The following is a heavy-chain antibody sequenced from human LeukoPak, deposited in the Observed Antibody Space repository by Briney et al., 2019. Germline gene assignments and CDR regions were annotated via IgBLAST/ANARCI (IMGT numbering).Heavy chain of an antibody. Sequence: PGGSLRLSCAASGFTFSSYAMSWVRQAPGKGPEWVSAISGSGGSTYYADSVKGRFAISRDNSKNTLYLQMNSLRAEDTAVYYCAKNLITAQRLGGGAFDIWGQGTMVTVSS. CDR3: AKNLITAQRLGGGAFDI. CDR1: GFTFSSYA. D-gene: IGHD6-25*01. V-gene: IGHV3-23*01. CDR2: ISGSGGST. J-gene: IGHJ3*02.